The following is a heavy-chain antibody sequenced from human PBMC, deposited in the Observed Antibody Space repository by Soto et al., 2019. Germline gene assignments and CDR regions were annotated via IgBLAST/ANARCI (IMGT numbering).Heavy chain of an antibody. Sequence: SGRTLVNPTQTLTLTCTFSGFSLSTSGVVVGWIRQPPGNALEWLALIYWNDDKRYSPSLKSRLTITRDTSKNQVVLTMTNMDPVDTATYYCAHMYSSGWFPYYFDYWGQGTLVTVSS. CDR2: IYWNDDK. D-gene: IGHD6-19*01. J-gene: IGHJ4*02. CDR1: GFSLSTSGVV. CDR3: AHMYSSGWFPYYFDY. V-gene: IGHV2-5*01.